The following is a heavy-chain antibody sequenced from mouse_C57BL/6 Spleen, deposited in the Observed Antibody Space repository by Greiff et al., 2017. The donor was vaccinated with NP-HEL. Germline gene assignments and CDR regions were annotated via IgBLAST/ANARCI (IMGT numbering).Heavy chain of an antibody. Sequence: QVQLQQPGAELVKPGASVKMSCKASGYTFTSYWITWVKQRPGQGLEWIGDIYPGSGSTNYNEKFKSKATLTVDTSSSTAYMQLSSLTSEDSAVYYCARDGSSPERFAYWGQGTLVTVSA. CDR3: ARDGSSPERFAY. V-gene: IGHV1-55*01. D-gene: IGHD1-1*01. J-gene: IGHJ3*01. CDR1: GYTFTSYW. CDR2: IYPGSGST.